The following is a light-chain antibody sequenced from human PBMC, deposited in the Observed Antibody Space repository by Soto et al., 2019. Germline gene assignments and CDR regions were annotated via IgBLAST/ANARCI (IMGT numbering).Light chain of an antibody. CDR1: SSNIGAGYD. CDR3: QSYDSSLSGFYV. CDR2: GNS. Sequence: QLVLTQPPSVYGAPGQRVTISCTGSSSNIGAGYDVHWYQQLPGTAPKLLIYGNSNRPSGVPDRFSGSKSGTSASLAITGLQAEDEADYYCQSYDSSLSGFYVFGTGTKLTVL. J-gene: IGLJ1*01. V-gene: IGLV1-40*01.